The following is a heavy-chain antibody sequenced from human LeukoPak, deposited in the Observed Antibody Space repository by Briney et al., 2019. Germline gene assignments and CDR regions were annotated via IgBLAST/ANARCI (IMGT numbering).Heavy chain of an antibody. Sequence: GGSLRLSCAASGFTFSTYVMSWVRQAPGKGLECVSSISGSGGTTYYADSVKGRFTISRDNSKNTVYLQMSSLTVEDTAIYYCAKEKLRYYNYWGQGALVTVSS. CDR3: AKEKLRYYNY. J-gene: IGHJ4*02. CDR1: GFTFSTYV. D-gene: IGHD3-16*01. V-gene: IGHV3-23*01. CDR2: ISGSGGTT.